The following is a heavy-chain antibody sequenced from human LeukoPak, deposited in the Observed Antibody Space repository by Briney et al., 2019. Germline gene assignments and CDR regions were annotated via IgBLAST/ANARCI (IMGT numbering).Heavy chain of an antibody. CDR3: ARHGYYSSGTYYTPDH. Sequence: GGSLQISFNGLGYRFTTYWIGWVRPVPGKGLGWMGIIYPGDSDTRYSPSFQGQVTFSAHKSPSPAYLQCSSLKASDTAMYYCARHGYYSSGTYYTPDHWGQGTLVTVSS. D-gene: IGHD3-10*01. CDR1: GYRFTTYW. CDR2: IYPGDSDT. J-gene: IGHJ4*02. V-gene: IGHV5-51*01.